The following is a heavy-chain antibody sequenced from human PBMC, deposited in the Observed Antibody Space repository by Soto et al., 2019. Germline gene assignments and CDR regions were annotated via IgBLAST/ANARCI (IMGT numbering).Heavy chain of an antibody. CDR3: AHRVLRTVFGLVTTTAIYFDF. CDR1: GFSLTTSGVG. D-gene: IGHD3-3*01. Sequence: QITLNESGPTQVKPRQTLTLTCTFSGFSLTTSGVGVGWIRQSPGKAPEWLALIYWDDDKRYSPSLRNRLTITKYSSKSQVVLTMADLDPSDTATYYCAHRVLRTVFGLVTTTAIYFDFWGQGTPVAVSS. CDR2: IYWDDDK. J-gene: IGHJ4*02. V-gene: IGHV2-5*02.